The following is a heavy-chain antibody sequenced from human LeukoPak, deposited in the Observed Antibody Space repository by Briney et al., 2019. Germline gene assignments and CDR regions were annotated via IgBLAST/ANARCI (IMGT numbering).Heavy chain of an antibody. CDR1: GYTFTSYD. Sequence: GASVKVSCKASGYTFTSYDINWVRQATGQGLEWMGWMNPNSGNTGYAQKFQGRVTMTRNTSISTAHMELSSLRSEDTAVYYCASPAYCSSTSCYAFDIWGQGTMVTVSS. D-gene: IGHD2-2*01. J-gene: IGHJ3*02. CDR2: MNPNSGNT. V-gene: IGHV1-8*01. CDR3: ASPAYCSSTSCYAFDI.